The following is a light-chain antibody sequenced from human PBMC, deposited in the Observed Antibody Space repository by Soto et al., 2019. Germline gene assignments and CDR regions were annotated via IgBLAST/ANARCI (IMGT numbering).Light chain of an antibody. V-gene: IGKV1-5*03. CDR3: QQYNSYSPWT. Sequence: DIQMTQSPSTLPASLGDRVTITCRASQSIDNWLAWYQQKPGRAPKLLIYKASTLESGVPSGFSGSGSGTDFTLTISSLQPDDFATYYCQQYNSYSPWTFGQGTKVDI. CDR2: KAS. CDR1: QSIDNW. J-gene: IGKJ1*01.